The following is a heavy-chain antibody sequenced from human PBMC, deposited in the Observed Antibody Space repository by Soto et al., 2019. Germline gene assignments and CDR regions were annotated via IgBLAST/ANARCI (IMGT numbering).Heavy chain of an antibody. CDR1: GGSINNYY. Sequence: KTSETLSLTCTVSGGSINNYYWSWIRQPPGKGLEWIGYIYYNGRATYNPSLKSRVTISVDTSKNQFSLRVNSVTAADTAVYYCAREPTASNFDYWGRGILVTVSS. V-gene: IGHV4-59*01. CDR3: AREPTASNFDY. CDR2: IYYNGRA. D-gene: IGHD2-21*02. J-gene: IGHJ4*02.